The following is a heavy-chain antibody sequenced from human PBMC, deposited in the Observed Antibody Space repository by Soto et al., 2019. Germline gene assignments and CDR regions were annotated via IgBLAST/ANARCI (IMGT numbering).Heavy chain of an antibody. Sequence: GGSLRLSCAASGFTFSSYGMHWVRQAPGKGLEWVAVIWYDGSNKYYADSVKGRFTISRDNSKNTLYLQMNSLRAEDTAVYYCARWFGELLYFDYWGQGTLVTVSS. V-gene: IGHV3-33*01. CDR1: GFTFSSYG. J-gene: IGHJ4*02. D-gene: IGHD3-10*01. CDR2: IWYDGSNK. CDR3: ARWFGELLYFDY.